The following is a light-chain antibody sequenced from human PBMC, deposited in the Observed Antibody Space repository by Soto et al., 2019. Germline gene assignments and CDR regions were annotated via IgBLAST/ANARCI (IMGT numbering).Light chain of an antibody. CDR1: QSVDSNF. J-gene: IGKJ2*01. CDR2: GAS. V-gene: IGKV3-20*01. CDR3: QQYTNSPPYT. Sequence: VLTQSPGTLSLSPGERATLSCRASQSVDSNFFAWYQQKPGQAPRLLMYGASRRAAGIPDRFSGSGSGTDFTLTISRLEPEDFAVYYCQQYTNSPPYTFGQGTKLEIK.